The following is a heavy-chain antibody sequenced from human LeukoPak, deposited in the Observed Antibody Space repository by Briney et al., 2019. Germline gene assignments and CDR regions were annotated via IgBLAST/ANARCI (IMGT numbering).Heavy chain of an antibody. CDR1: GFTFSSYS. J-gene: IGHJ4*02. CDR3: ARDGPDDIVVVPAAIRRFDY. V-gene: IGHV3-21*01. D-gene: IGHD2-2*02. CDR2: ISSSSSYV. Sequence: PGGSLRLSCAASGFTFSSYSMNWVRQAPGKGLEWVSSISSSSSYVYYADSVKGRSTISRDNAKNSLYLQMNSLRAEDTAVYYCARDGPDDIVVVPAAIRRFDYWGQGTRVTVSS.